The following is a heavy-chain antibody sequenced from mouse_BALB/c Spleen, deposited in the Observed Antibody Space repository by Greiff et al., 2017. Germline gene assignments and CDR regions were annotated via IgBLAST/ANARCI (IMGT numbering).Heavy chain of an antibody. D-gene: IGHD2-3*01. CDR2: IYPGNVNT. CDR3: ARGDGQYYFDY. V-gene: IGHV1S56*01. Sequence: QVQLQQSGPELVKPGASVRISCKASGYTFTSYYIHWVKQRPGQGLEWIGWIYPGNVNTKYNEKFKGKATLTADKSSSTAYMQLSSLTSEDSAVYFCARGDGQYYFDYWGQGTTLTVSS. J-gene: IGHJ2*01. CDR1: GYTFTSYY.